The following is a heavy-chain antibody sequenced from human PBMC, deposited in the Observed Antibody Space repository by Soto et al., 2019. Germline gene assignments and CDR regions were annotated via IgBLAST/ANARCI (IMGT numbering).Heavy chain of an antibody. CDR2: IYYSGST. Sequence: SETLSLTCTVSGGSVSSGSYYWSWIRQPPGKGLEWIGYIYYSGSTNYNPSLKSRVTISVDTSKNQFSLKLSSVTAADTAVYYCARAYYGDYPSWFHPWGQGTLVSVSS. CDR3: ARAYYGDYPSWFHP. CDR1: GGSVSSGSYY. V-gene: IGHV4-61*01. J-gene: IGHJ5*02. D-gene: IGHD4-17*01.